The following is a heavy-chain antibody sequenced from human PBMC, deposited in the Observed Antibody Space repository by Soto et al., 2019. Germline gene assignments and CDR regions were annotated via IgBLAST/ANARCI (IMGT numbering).Heavy chain of an antibody. CDR1: GFTLSDHY. Sequence: GGSLRLSCAASGFTLSDHYMDWVRQAPGKGLEWVGRTRNKANSYTTEYAASVKGRFTVSSDDSLSSLYLQMTSLKTEDTAVYYCVRTSHYGSGSWNFDSWGQGTLVTVSS. J-gene: IGHJ4*02. V-gene: IGHV3-72*01. D-gene: IGHD3-10*01. CDR3: VRTSHYGSGSWNFDS. CDR2: TRNKANSYTT.